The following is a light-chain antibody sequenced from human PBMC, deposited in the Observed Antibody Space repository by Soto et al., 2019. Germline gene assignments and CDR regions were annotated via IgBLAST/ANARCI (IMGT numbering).Light chain of an antibody. CDR1: GRDVGGYNY. V-gene: IGLV2-14*01. J-gene: IGLJ1*01. CDR3: SSYTTTTTYV. CDR2: EVS. Sequence: QSVLTQPASVSGAPGQSITISCTGNGRDVGGYNYVSWYQQHPCQAPRLMIYEVSNRPSGVSNRFSGSKSRNTASLTISGLQAEDEADYYFSSYTTTTTYVFGSGTKVTV.